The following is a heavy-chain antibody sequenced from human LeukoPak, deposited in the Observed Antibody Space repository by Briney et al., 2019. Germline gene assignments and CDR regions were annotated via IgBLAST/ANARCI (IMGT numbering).Heavy chain of an antibody. CDR2: INSDGSST. Sequence: GSLRLSCAASGFTFSSYWMHWVRQAPGKGLVWVSRINSDGSSTSYADSVKGRFTISRDNAKNSLYLQMNSLRAEDTAVYYCAREMGGYPFDYWGQGTLVTVSS. D-gene: IGHD5-12*01. CDR3: AREMGGYPFDY. J-gene: IGHJ4*02. CDR1: GFTFSSYW. V-gene: IGHV3-74*01.